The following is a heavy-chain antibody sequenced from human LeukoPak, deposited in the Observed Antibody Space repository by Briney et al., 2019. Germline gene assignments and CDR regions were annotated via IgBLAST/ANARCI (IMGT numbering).Heavy chain of an antibody. Sequence: SVKVSCKASGYTFTGYYMHWVRQAPGQGLEWMGGIIPIFGTANYAQKFQGRVTITADESTSTANMELSSLRSEDTAVYYCAKDLDELLWFGEEGIYWGQGTLVTVSS. CDR1: GYTFTGYY. D-gene: IGHD3-10*01. CDR3: AKDLDELLWFGEEGIY. J-gene: IGHJ4*02. V-gene: IGHV1-69*13. CDR2: IIPIFGTA.